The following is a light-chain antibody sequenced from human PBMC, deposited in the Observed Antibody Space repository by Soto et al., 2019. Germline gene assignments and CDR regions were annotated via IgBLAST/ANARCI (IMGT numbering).Light chain of an antibody. J-gene: IGLJ2*01. CDR2: RNN. V-gene: IGLV1-47*01. CDR3: AGWDDSLSGVV. CDR1: SSNIGSNY. Sequence: QSVLTQPPSASGTPGQRVTISCSGSSSNIGSNYVYWSQQVPGTAPKLLIYRNNQRPSGVPDRFSGSKSGTSASLAISGLQSEDEADYYCAGWDDSLSGVVFGGGTKLTVL.